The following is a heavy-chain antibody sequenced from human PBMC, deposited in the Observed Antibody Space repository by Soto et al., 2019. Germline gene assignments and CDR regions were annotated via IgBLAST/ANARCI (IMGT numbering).Heavy chain of an antibody. CDR3: ASSTHSPYCTNGVCYHDWFDP. CDR2: IIPIFGTA. V-gene: IGHV1-69*13. Sequence: SVKVSCKASGGTFSSYAISWVRQAPGQGLEWMGGIIPIFGTANYAQKFQGRVTITADESTSTAYMELSSLRSEDTAVYYCASSTHSPYCTNGVCYHDWFDPWGQGTLVTVSS. D-gene: IGHD2-8*01. J-gene: IGHJ5*02. CDR1: GGTFSSYA.